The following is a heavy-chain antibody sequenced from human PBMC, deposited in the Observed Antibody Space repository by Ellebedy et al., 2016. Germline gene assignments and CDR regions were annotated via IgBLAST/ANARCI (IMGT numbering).Heavy chain of an antibody. V-gene: IGHV1-69*02. J-gene: IGHJ4*02. CDR1: GGTFSNYT. D-gene: IGHD4-23*01. CDR2: IIPILGIA. CDR3: ARGQDYGGNSDLDY. Sequence: ASVKVSCTASGGTFSNYTISWVRQAPGQGLDWMGRIIPILGIANYAQKFQGRVTITADKSTSTAYMELTSLGSDDTAGYYCARGQDYGGNSDLDYWGQGTLVTVSS.